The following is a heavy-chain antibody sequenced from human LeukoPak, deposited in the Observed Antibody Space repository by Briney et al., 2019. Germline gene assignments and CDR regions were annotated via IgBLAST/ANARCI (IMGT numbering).Heavy chain of an antibody. CDR1: GFTFSNYW. CDR2: IKTDGSEK. V-gene: IGHV3-7*01. Sequence: GGSLRLSREGSGFTFSNYWMGWVRQAPGKGLQWVANIKTDGSEKYYVDSVKGRFTISRDSAKNSLYLQMNSLRAEDTAVYYCATYSTLNRREFQYWGQGTLLTVSS. CDR3: ATYSTLNRREFQY. J-gene: IGHJ1*01. D-gene: IGHD2/OR15-2a*01.